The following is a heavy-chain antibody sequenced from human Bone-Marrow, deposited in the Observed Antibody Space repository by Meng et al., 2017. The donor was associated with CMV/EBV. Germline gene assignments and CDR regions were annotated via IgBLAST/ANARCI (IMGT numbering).Heavy chain of an antibody. D-gene: IGHD5-12*01. J-gene: IGHJ4*02. Sequence: GESLKISCAASGFTFDDYGMSWVRQAPGKGLEWVSGINWNGGSTGYADSVKGRFTISRDNAKNSLYLQMNSLRAEDTALYYCARGGWLRFSDYWGQGTLVTASS. CDR1: GFTFDDYG. CDR2: INWNGGST. V-gene: IGHV3-20*04. CDR3: ARGGWLRFSDY.